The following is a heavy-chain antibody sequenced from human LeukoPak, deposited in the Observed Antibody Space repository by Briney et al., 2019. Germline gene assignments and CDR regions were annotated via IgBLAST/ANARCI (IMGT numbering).Heavy chain of an antibody. D-gene: IGHD1-7*01. J-gene: IGHJ4*02. CDR3: ARGPRGNWNYPPWDY. CDR1: GFTFSSYS. Sequence: GGSLRLSCAASGFTFSSYSMNWVRQAPGKGLEWVSSISSSSSYIYSADSVKGRFTISRDNAKNSLYLQMNSLRVEDTAVYYCARGPRGNWNYPPWDYWGQGTLVTVSS. V-gene: IGHV3-21*01. CDR2: ISSSSSYI.